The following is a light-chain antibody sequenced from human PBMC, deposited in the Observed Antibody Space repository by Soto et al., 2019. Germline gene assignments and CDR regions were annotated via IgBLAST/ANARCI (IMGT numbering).Light chain of an antibody. CDR1: QSISTW. V-gene: IGKV1-5*03. CDR2: KAS. J-gene: IGKJ1*01. Sequence: DIQMTQSPSTLSASVGDRVTITCRASQSISTWLAWYQQKPGKAPKLLIYKASTLEGGVPSRFSGSGSGTEFNITISSLQPDDFATYFCQHHNSYSQTFGQGTKVEIK. CDR3: QHHNSYSQT.